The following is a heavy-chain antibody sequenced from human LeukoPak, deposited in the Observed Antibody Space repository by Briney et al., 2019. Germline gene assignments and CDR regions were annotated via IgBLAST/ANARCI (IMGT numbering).Heavy chain of an antibody. D-gene: IGHD3-22*01. J-gene: IGHJ4*02. CDR2: IIPVFNTA. CDR1: GGTFSSYA. CDR3: ARRSDDYDSSAYYH. V-gene: IGHV1-69*13. Sequence: SVKVSCKASGGTFSSYAISWVRQAPGQGLEWMGGIIPVFNTADQAQKFQDRVTITADESTSTAYMELSSLRSEDTAVYYCARRSDDYDSSAYYHWGQGTLVTVSS.